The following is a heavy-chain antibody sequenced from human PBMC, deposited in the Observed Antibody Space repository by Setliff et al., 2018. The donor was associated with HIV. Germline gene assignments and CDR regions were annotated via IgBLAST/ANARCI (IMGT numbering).Heavy chain of an antibody. Sequence: NPSETLSLTCAVSGYSISSGYYWGWIRQPPGKGLEWIGTIYHSGSTYYNPSLKSRVTISVDTSKNQFSLKLNSVTAADTAVYYCARVRVYDFDSSGYPLKWFDPWGQGTLVTVSS. CDR2: IYHSGST. D-gene: IGHD3-22*01. CDR1: GYSISSGYY. J-gene: IGHJ5*02. V-gene: IGHV4-38-2*01. CDR3: ARVRVYDFDSSGYPLKWFDP.